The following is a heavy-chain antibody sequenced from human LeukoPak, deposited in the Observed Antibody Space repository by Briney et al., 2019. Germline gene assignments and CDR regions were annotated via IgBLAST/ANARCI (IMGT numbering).Heavy chain of an antibody. J-gene: IGHJ4*02. CDR2: IYSGGST. CDR3: ARGTVTMVDY. Sequence: PGGSLRLSCAASGFTVSSNYMNWVRQAPGRGLEWVSVIYSGGSTYYADSVKGRFTISRDNSKNTLFLQMNSLRAGDTAVYYCARGTVTMVDYWGQGTLVTVSS. V-gene: IGHV3-66*01. D-gene: IGHD3-10*01. CDR1: GFTVSSNY.